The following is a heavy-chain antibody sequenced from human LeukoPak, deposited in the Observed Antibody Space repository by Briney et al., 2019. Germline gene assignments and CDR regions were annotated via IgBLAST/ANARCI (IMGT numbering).Heavy chain of an antibody. V-gene: IGHV1-2*06. CDR2: INPNSGGT. CDR3: ARVVRIAARRDEN. D-gene: IGHD6-6*01. Sequence: GASVKVSCKASGYTFTGYYMHWVRQAPGQGLEWMGRINPNSGGTNYAQKFQGRVTITADKSTSTAYMELSSLRSEDTAVYYCARVVRIAARRDENWGQGTLVTVSS. CDR1: GYTFTGYY. J-gene: IGHJ4*02.